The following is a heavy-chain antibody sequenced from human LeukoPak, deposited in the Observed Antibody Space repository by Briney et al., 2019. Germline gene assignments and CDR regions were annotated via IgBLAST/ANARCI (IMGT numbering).Heavy chain of an antibody. CDR3: ARDHPYSGSYCDAFDI. V-gene: IGHV4-4*07. D-gene: IGHD1-26*01. Sequence: SETLSLTCTVSGGSISSYYWSWIRQPAGKGLEWIGRIYTSGSTNYNPSLKSRVTMSVDTSKNQFSLKLSSVTAADTAVYYCARDHPYSGSYCDAFDIWGQGTMVTVSS. CDR2: IYTSGST. J-gene: IGHJ3*02. CDR1: GGSISSYY.